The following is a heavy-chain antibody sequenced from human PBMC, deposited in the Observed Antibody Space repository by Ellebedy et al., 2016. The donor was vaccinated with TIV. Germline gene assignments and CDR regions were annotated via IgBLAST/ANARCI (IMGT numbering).Heavy chain of an antibody. V-gene: IGHV3-74*01. D-gene: IGHD7-27*01. CDR2: ISIDGSSP. CDR3: VRINWGSFDS. CDR1: GFPFSNFW. J-gene: IGHJ4*02. Sequence: GESLKISXTTSGFPFSNFWVHWVRQRPGRGLEWVSRISIDGSSPTYAEFVEGRFTISRDNAKNTLYLQMNSLRVEDTAEYYCVRINWGSFDSWGQGTLVTVSS.